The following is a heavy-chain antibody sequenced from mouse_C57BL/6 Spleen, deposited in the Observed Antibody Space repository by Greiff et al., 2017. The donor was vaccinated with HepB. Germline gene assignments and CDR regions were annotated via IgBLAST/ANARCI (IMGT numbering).Heavy chain of an antibody. Sequence: EVQLVESGGGLVQPKGSLKLSCAASGFSFNTYAMNWVRQAPGKGLEWVARIRSKSNNYATYYADSVKDRFTISRDDPESMLYLQMNNLKTEDTAMYYCVRQDDYDGFAYWGQGTLVTVSA. V-gene: IGHV10-1*01. CDR3: VRQDDYDGFAY. CDR2: IRSKSNNYAT. D-gene: IGHD2-4*01. CDR1: GFSFNTYA. J-gene: IGHJ3*01.